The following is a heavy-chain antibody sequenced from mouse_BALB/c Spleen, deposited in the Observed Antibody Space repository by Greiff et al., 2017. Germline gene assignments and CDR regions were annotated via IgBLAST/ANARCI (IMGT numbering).Heavy chain of an antibody. Sequence: VQLQQSGPGLVAPSQSLSITCTVSGFSLTGYGVNWVRQPPGKGLEWLGMIWGDGSTDYNSALKSRLSISKDNSKSQVFLKMNSLQTDDTARYYCARDLYYGNYVGAMDYWGQGTSVTVSS. D-gene: IGHD2-1*01. CDR1: GFSLTGYG. CDR2: IWGDGST. V-gene: IGHV2-6-7*01. J-gene: IGHJ4*01. CDR3: ARDLYYGNYVGAMDY.